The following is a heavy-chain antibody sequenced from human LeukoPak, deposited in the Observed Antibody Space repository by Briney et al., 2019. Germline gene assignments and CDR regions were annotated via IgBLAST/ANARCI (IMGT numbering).Heavy chain of an antibody. CDR1: GFTLRRDG. V-gene: IGHV3-30*02. J-gene: IGHJ4*02. CDR3: AKPAGTDYADY. D-gene: IGHD1-14*01. Sequence: GGGLRLSCAESGFTLRRDGMDSGCEAPGKGGGRGAFIWYDGSNKYYADSVKGGFTISRENSKNTLYLQMNSLRAEDTAVYYCAKPAGTDYADYWGQGTLVTVSS. CDR2: IWYDGSNK.